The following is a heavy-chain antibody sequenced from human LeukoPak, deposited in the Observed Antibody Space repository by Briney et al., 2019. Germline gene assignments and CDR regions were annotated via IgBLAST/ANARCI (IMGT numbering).Heavy chain of an antibody. CDR1: GGSISSYY. CDR2: IYYSGST. Sequence: SETLSLTCTVSGGSISSYYWSWIRQPPGKGLEWIGYIYYSGSTNYNPSLKSRVTISVDTSKNQFSLKLSSVPAADTAVYYCARSDFWSGYHYWYFDLWGRGTLVTVSS. CDR3: ARSDFWSGYHYWYFDL. V-gene: IGHV4-59*01. D-gene: IGHD3-3*01. J-gene: IGHJ2*01.